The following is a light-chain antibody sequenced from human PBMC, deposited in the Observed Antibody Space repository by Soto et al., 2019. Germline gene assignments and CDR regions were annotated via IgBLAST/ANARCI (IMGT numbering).Light chain of an antibody. Sequence: QSALSQPASVSGSPGQSITISCTGTSSDVGGFEYVSWYQHQPGKAPKLIIYDVTKRHSGVSNRFSGSKSGNTASLTISGIQAEDEGDYYCGSITRSSTSVFGTGTKVTVL. CDR2: DVT. J-gene: IGLJ1*01. CDR3: GSITRSSTSV. CDR1: SSDVGGFEY. V-gene: IGLV2-14*01.